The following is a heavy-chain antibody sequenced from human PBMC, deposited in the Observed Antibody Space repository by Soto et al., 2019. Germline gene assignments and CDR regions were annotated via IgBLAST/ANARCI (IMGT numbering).Heavy chain of an antibody. J-gene: IGHJ3*02. D-gene: IGHD3-16*01. CDR2: IYYSGST. Sequence: QVQLQESGPGLVKPSQTLSLTCTVSGGSISSGDYYWSWIRQPPGKGLEWIGYIYYSGSTYYNPSLKSRVTISVDPSKNQFSLKLSSVTAADTAVYYCARVSSRMINAFDIWGQGTMVTVSS. CDR1: GGSISSGDYY. CDR3: ARVSSRMINAFDI. V-gene: IGHV4-30-4*01.